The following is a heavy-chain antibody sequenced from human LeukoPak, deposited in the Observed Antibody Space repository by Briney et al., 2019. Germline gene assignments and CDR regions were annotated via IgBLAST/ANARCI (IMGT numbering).Heavy chain of an antibody. CDR3: AKDAEDTAMVESYYYYYMDV. CDR2: ICWDGGST. J-gene: IGHJ6*03. Sequence: GGSLTLSCAASGFIFDDYAMHWLRQAPGKELEWVSLICWDGGSTYYADSVKGRFTISRDNSKNSLYLQMNSLIAEDTALYYCAKDAEDTAMVESYYYYYMDVWGKGTTVTVSS. D-gene: IGHD5-18*01. CDR1: GFIFDDYA. V-gene: IGHV3-43D*03.